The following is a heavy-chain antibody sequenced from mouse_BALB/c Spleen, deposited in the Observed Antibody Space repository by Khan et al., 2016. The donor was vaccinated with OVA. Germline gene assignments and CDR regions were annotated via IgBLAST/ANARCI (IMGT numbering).Heavy chain of an antibody. D-gene: IGHD2-2*01. J-gene: IGHJ3*01. CDR2: ISSGGDNT. Sequence: EVELVESGGGLVKPGGSLKLSCAASEFTFSSFTMSWVRQTPEKRLEWVATISSGGDNTYYPDSVKGRFTISRDNAKNNLYLQMSSLRSEDTAWYYCARSNYGSFAYWGQGTLVTVSA. CDR1: EFTFSSFT. CDR3: ARSNYGSFAY. V-gene: IGHV5-9*03.